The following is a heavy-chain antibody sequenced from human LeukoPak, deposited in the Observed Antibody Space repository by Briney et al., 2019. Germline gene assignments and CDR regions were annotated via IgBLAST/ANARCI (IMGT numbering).Heavy chain of an antibody. V-gene: IGHV3-21*01. Sequence: PGGSLRLSCAASGFTFSSYSMNWVRQAPGKGLEWVSSISSSSSYIYYADSVKGRFTISRDNAKNSLYLQMNSLRAEDTAVYYCARDGYSYGYTWLYYFDYWGQGTLVTVSS. CDR1: GFTFSSYS. J-gene: IGHJ4*02. CDR3: ARDGYSYGYTWLYYFDY. D-gene: IGHD5-18*01. CDR2: ISSSSSYI.